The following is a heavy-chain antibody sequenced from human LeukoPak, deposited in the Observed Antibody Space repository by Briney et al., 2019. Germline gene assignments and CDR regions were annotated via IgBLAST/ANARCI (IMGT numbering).Heavy chain of an antibody. V-gene: IGHV3-9*01. CDR3: AKDKRVATLTISPMDV. J-gene: IGHJ6*03. Sequence: GRSLRLFCAASGFTFDDYAMHWVRQPPGKGLEWVSGISWNGGHMGYADSVRGRFTISRDNAKNSPYLQMNSLRAEDTAFYYCAKDKRVATLTISPMDVWGKGTTVTVSS. CDR2: ISWNGGHM. D-gene: IGHD4-17*01. CDR1: GFTFDDYA.